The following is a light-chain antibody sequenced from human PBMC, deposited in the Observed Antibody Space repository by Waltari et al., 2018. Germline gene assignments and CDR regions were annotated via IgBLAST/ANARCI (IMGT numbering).Light chain of an antibody. J-gene: IGLJ2*01. Sequence: QSALTQPASVSGSPGQSVTIFCAGTSNDVGGYNSVSWYQEHPGQAPRVIIYDVRDRPSWVSDRFSGSKSGNTASLTISGLQAEDEADYYCSSQSSNDVVLFGGGTKLTVL. CDR1: SNDVGGYNS. CDR2: DVR. V-gene: IGLV2-14*01. CDR3: SSQSSNDVVL.